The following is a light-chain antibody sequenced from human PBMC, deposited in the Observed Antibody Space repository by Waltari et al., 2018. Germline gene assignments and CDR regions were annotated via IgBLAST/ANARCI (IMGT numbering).Light chain of an antibody. CDR2: YDS. CDR1: NIGSKS. Sequence: SYVVTQSPSVSVAPGETARITCGGDNIGSKSVHWYQQRPGQAPVLVISYDSDRPSGIPGRFSGSNSGNTATLTISWVEADDEADYDCLVWHSTTDHHGVFGGGTKLTVL. CDR3: LVWHSTTDHHGV. V-gene: IGLV3-21*04. J-gene: IGLJ2*01.